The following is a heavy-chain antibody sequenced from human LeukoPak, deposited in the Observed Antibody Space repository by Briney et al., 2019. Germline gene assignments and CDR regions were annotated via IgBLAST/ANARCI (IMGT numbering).Heavy chain of an antibody. D-gene: IGHD3-22*01. CDR2: ISGSGGST. V-gene: IGHV3-23*01. Sequence: GGSLRLSCAASGFTFSSYAMSWVRQAPGKGLEWVSAISGSGGSTYYADSVKGRFTISRDNSKNTLYLQMNSLRAEDTAVYCCAKGGLYYYDSSGYFNFDYWGQGTLVTVSS. J-gene: IGHJ4*02. CDR1: GFTFSSYA. CDR3: AKGGLYYYDSSGYFNFDY.